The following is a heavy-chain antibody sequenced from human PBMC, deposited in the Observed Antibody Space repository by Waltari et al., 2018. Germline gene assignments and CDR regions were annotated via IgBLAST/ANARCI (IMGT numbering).Heavy chain of an antibody. Sequence: QLQLQESGPGLVKPSETLSFTCTVSGGSTSSSSYDWGWIRQPPGKGLEWIGSIYYSGSTYYNPSLKSRVTISVDTSKNQFSLKLSSVTAADTAVYYCATKRESSASGFDYWGQGTLVTVSS. J-gene: IGHJ4*02. CDR3: ATKRESSASGFDY. D-gene: IGHD6-19*01. CDR2: IYYSGST. CDR1: GGSTSSSSYD. V-gene: IGHV4-39*01.